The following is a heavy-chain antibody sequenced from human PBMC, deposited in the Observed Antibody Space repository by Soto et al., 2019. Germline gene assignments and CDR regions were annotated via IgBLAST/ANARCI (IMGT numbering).Heavy chain of an antibody. CDR1: GFSLSDYY. CDR2: ISSSSSYT. CDR3: ARDHHRYSGYDYVDY. J-gene: IGHJ4*02. Sequence: QVPLVESGGGLVKPGGSLRLSCVASGFSLSDYYMSWIRQAPGKGLEWVSYISSSSSYTNYADSVKGRFTISRDNAKHSLYLQMNSLRAEDTAVYYCARDHHRYSGYDYVDYWGQGTLVTVSS. V-gene: IGHV3-11*05. D-gene: IGHD5-12*01.